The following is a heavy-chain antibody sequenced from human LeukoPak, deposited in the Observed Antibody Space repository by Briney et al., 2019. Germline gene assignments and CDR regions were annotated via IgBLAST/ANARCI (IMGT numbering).Heavy chain of an antibody. CDR3: ARDVDIVAIAAVLNYFDY. CDR2: INPNSGGT. D-gene: IGHD5-12*01. J-gene: IGHJ4*02. V-gene: IGHV1-2*02. Sequence: GASVKVSCKASGYTFTGYYMHWVRQAPGQGLEWMGWINPNSGGTNYAQKFQGRVTMTRDTSISTAYMELSRLRSDDTAVYYCARDVDIVAIAAVLNYFDYWGQGTLVTVSS. CDR1: GYTFTGYY.